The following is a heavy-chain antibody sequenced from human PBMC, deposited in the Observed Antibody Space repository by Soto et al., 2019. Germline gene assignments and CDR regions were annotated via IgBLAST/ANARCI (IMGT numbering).Heavy chain of an antibody. V-gene: IGHV4-4*02. Sequence: QVQLRESGPGLVKTSGTLSLTCAVSGGSISSTNWWTWVRQPPGKGLEWIGEIYHSGSPTYSPSFRGRATTSAATSDIPFSLRLRSVTAADAAVYYCATMPHRLVVALLPIPTWGQGILVTFSS. J-gene: IGHJ5*02. CDR2: IYHSGSP. CDR3: ATMPHRLVVALLPIPT. CDR1: GGSISSTNW. D-gene: IGHD2-21*01.